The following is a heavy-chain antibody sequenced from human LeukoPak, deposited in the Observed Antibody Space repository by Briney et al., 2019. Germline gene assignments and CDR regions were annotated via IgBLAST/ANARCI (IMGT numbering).Heavy chain of an antibody. Sequence: PSETLSLTCAVYGWSFSGYYWSWIRQPPGKGLEWIGEINHSGSTNYNPSLKSRVTISVDTSKNQFSLKLSSVTAADTAVYYGARGSPYYYGSGNWFDPWGQGNLVTVSS. CDR2: INHSGST. D-gene: IGHD3-10*01. CDR1: GWSFSGYY. J-gene: IGHJ5*02. CDR3: ARGSPYYYGSGNWFDP. V-gene: IGHV4-34*01.